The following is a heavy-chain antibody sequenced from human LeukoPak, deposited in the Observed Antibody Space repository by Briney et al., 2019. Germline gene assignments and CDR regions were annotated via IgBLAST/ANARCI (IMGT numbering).Heavy chain of an antibody. D-gene: IGHD3-22*01. V-gene: IGHV3-53*01. J-gene: IGHJ4*02. Sequence: GSLRLSCAASGFTASNNYTSWVRQAPGKGLEWVSVIHSVGTTYYADSVKGRFTISRDNSKNTLYLQMNSLRAEDTAVYYCARTSSSAWNREVDYWGQGTLVTVSS. CDR1: GFTASNNY. CDR2: IHSVGTT. CDR3: ARTSSSAWNREVDY.